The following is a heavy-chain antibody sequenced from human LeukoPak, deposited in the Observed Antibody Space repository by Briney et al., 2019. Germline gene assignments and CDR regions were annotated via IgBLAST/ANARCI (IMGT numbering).Heavy chain of an antibody. CDR3: ASARFCDY. D-gene: IGHD3-3*01. Sequence: GGSLRLSCAASGFTFSRYWMNWVRQTPGKGLEWVANIKEDGSEKNYVDSVKGRFTISRDITKNSLYLQMNSLTAEDTAVYYCASARFCDYWGQGTLVTVSS. CDR1: GFTFSRYW. J-gene: IGHJ4*02. V-gene: IGHV3-7*01. CDR2: IKEDGSEK.